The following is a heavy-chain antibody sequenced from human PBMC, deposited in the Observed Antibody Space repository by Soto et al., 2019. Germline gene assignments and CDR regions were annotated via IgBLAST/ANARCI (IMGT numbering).Heavy chain of an antibody. CDR3: AREYDILTGIDY. CDR1: GGSISSYY. Sequence: SETLSLTCTVSGGSISSYYWSWIRQPPGKGLEWIGYIYYSGSTNYNPSLNSRVTISVYTSKNQFSLKLSSVTAADTAVYYCAREYDILTGIDYWGQGTLVTVSS. V-gene: IGHV4-59*01. CDR2: IYYSGST. J-gene: IGHJ4*02. D-gene: IGHD3-9*01.